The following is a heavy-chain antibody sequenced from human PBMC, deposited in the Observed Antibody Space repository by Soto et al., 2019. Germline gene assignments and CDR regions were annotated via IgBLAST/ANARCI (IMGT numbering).Heavy chain of an antibody. CDR1: GFIFNTYG. D-gene: IGHD4-17*01. CDR2: ISYDGVDE. V-gene: IGHV3-30*18. CDR3: AKDGEGLYGGGDY. Sequence: QVHLVETGGGVVQPGRSLRLSCAVSGFIFNTYGMHWVRQAPGKGLEWVASISYDGVDEYYVDSVKGRFTIARDNSKNMLYLQMSSLTTEDTALYYCAKDGEGLYGGGDYWGQGTLVTVSS. J-gene: IGHJ4*02.